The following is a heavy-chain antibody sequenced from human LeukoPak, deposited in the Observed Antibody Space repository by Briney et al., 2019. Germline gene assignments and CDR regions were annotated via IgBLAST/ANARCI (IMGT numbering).Heavy chain of an antibody. J-gene: IGHJ5*01. CDR3: AKNRIPTSITPDS. V-gene: IGHV3-30*18. D-gene: IGHD2-2*02. CDR2: IPYDSSNK. Sequence: PGTSLRLSCAASGFTSSAYGMHWLRQAPGKGLEWVAVIPYDSSNKYYTDSVQGRFTISRDNSKNTLYLQMNSLRADDTAVYYCAKNRIPTSITPDSWGQGTLVTVSS. CDR1: GFTSSAYG.